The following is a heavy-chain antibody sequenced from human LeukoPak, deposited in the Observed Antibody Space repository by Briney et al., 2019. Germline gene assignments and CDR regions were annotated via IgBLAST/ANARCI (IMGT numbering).Heavy chain of an antibody. J-gene: IGHJ4*02. V-gene: IGHV3-7*01. Sequence: PGGSLRLSCAASGFSFSSYYMTWVRQAPGKGLEWVAYIKEDGSEKNYVDSVKGRFTISRDNAKNSLYLQMNSLRAEDTAVYYCVRDRGYCSGGSYTVLDYWGQGTLVTVSS. CDR2: IKEDGSEK. D-gene: IGHD2-15*01. CDR1: GFSFSSYY. CDR3: VRDRGYCSGGSYTVLDY.